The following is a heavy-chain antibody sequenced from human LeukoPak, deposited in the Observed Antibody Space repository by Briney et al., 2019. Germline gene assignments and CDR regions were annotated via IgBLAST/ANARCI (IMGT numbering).Heavy chain of an antibody. CDR2: LYHSGST. CDR3: ARDKRRYDISDFGPFT. J-gene: IGHJ5*02. Sequence: PSETLSLTCTVSGYSISSGYYWGWIRPPPGKGLEWIGSLYHSGSTYYNPSLKSRVTISVDTSKNQLSLKLTSVTAADTAVYYCARDKRRYDISDFGPFTWGQGTLVTVSS. CDR1: GYSISSGYY. V-gene: IGHV4-38-2*02. D-gene: IGHD3-22*01.